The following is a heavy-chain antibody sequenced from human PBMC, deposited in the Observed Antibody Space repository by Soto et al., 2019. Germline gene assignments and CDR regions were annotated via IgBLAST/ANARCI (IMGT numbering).Heavy chain of an antibody. CDR1: EFTFSSHL. CDR2: ISNDGDYK. D-gene: IGHD1-26*01. Sequence: VQLVESGGGVVQPGRSLRLSCVASEFTFSSHLMHWVRQAPGKGLEWVAFISNDGDYKNYADSVKGRFIISRDNSKDTVYLEIHSLRPEDTALYHCARDEAFSAPYYLDYWGQGTLVIVS. J-gene: IGHJ4*02. CDR3: ARDEAFSAPYYLDY. V-gene: IGHV3-30*03.